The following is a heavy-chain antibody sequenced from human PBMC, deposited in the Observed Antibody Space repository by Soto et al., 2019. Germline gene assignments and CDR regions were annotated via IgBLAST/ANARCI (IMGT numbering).Heavy chain of an antibody. CDR1: GFTFSSYA. CDR2: ISYDGSNK. Sequence: GGSLRLSCAASGFTFSSYAMHWVRQAPGKGLEWVAVISYDGSNKYYADSVKGRFTISRDNSKNTLYLQMNSLRAEDTAVYYCAVAAPVTYWGQGTLVTVSS. CDR3: AVAAPVTY. D-gene: IGHD6-19*01. V-gene: IGHV3-30-3*01. J-gene: IGHJ4*02.